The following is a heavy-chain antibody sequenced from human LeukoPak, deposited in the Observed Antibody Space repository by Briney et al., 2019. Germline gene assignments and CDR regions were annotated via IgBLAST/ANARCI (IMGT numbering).Heavy chain of an antibody. CDR3: TRDGYLIAGSRFDD. J-gene: IGHJ4*02. CDR1: GYSIRDGYY. CDR2: LHHRGST. V-gene: IGHV4-38-2*02. Sequence: SETLSLTCTVPGYSIRDGYYWGWIRHPPGKELARIGSLHHRGSTYYTPSLKSRVSTSVDTSKNQIFLKLSSVTAADTAVYYCTRDGYLIAGSRFDDWGQGTLVTVTS. D-gene: IGHD6-13*01.